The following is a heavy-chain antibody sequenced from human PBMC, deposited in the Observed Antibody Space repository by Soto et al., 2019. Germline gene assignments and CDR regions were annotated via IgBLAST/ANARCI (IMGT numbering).Heavy chain of an antibody. D-gene: IGHD5-18*01. CDR2: ISGSSTYI. V-gene: IGHV3-21*01. Sequence: EVQLVESGGGLVKPGGSLRLSCAASGFTFGSYTINWVRQAPGKGLEWVSSISGSSTYIYYADSVKGRFTISRDNAKKSLYLQMNSLRAEDTAVYYCARDLKMRDTGMVGKIPLYYYCGMDVWGPGTTVTVSS. CDR3: ARDLKMRDTGMVGKIPLYYYCGMDV. CDR1: GFTFGSYT. J-gene: IGHJ6*02.